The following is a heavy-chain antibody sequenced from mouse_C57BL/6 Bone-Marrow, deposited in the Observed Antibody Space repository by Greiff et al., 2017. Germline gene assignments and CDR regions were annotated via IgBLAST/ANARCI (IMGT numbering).Heavy chain of an antibody. CDR1: GYTFTSYW. Sequence: QVQLQQPGAELVRPGASVKLSCKASGYTFTSYWMRWVKQRPGRGLEWIGGIYPSSGCTNYNEKFKSKATLTADKSSSTAYMQYSSLTSEDSAVYYGACSGKEYYYYLDYWGQGTTLTVSS. D-gene: IGHD1-1*01. V-gene: IGHV1-55*01. CDR3: ACSGKEYYYYLDY. CDR2: IYPSSGCT. J-gene: IGHJ2*01.